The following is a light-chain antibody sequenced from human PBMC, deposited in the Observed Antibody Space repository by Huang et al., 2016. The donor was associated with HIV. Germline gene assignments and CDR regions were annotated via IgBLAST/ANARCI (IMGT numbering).Light chain of an antibody. CDR3: QQYGSSPTT. V-gene: IGKV3-20*01. J-gene: IGKJ2*01. Sequence: EIVLTQSPGTLSLSPGDRATLSCRASQSVSSNYLAWYQQKPGQAPRLLIYGASSSATGIPDRFSGSGSGTEFIFTISRVEPEDSSVFYCQQYGSSPTTCGQGTKLEI. CDR2: GAS. CDR1: QSVSSNY.